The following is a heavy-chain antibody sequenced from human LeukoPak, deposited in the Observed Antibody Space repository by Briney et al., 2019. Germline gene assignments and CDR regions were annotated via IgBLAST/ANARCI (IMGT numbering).Heavy chain of an antibody. D-gene: IGHD3-16*01. J-gene: IGHJ6*02. Sequence: GRSLRLSCTASGFTFGDYSMSWVRQAPGKGLERVGFIKSKAFGGATEYAASVKGRFTISRDDSKSIAYLQMNSLKTEDTAVYYCSRDGGYYYYGMDVWGQGTTVTVSS. CDR3: SRDGGYYYYGMDV. CDR1: GFTFGDYS. V-gene: IGHV3-49*04. CDR2: IKSKAFGGAT.